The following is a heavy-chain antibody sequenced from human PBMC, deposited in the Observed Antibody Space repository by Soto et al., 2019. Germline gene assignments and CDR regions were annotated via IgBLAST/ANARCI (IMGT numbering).Heavy chain of an antibody. V-gene: IGHV3-74*01. CDR2: IDHDGPT. J-gene: IGHJ4*02. CDR1: GFIFSNYW. Sequence: EVQLVESGGGLVQPGGSLRLSCAGSGFIFSNYWMHWVRQAPGMGLEWVARIDHDGPTDYADSVRGRFTISRDNAENTLYLQMNSLRPEYTAVYYCVRDSHGDYWGQGTLVTVSS. CDR3: VRDSHGDY.